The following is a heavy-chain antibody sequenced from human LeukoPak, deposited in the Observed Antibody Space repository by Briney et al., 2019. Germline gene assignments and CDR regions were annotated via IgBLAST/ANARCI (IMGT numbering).Heavy chain of an antibody. CDR2: IYPGDSDT. CDR1: GYSFTSYW. CDR3: TRRSRMATTGDAFDI. Sequence: GESLKISCKGSGYSFTSYWIAWVRQMPGKGLEWMGIIYPGDSDTRYSPSFQGQVTISVDKSVSAAYLQWSSLKASDTAMYYCTRRSRMATTGDAFDIWGQGTMVTVSS. V-gene: IGHV5-51*01. D-gene: IGHD1-1*01. J-gene: IGHJ3*02.